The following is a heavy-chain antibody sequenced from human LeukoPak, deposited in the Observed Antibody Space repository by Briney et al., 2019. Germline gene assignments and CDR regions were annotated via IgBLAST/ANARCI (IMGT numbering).Heavy chain of an antibody. CDR3: AKDKSPMAGYYFDY. D-gene: IGHD5-24*01. CDR1: GFTFDDYA. CDR2: ISWNSGSI. J-gene: IGHJ4*02. Sequence: PGRSLRLSCAASGFTFDDYAMHWVRHAPGKGLEWVSGISWNSGSIGYADSVKGRFTISRDNAKNSLYLQMNSLRAEDTALYYCAKDKSPMAGYYFDYWGQGTLVTVSS. V-gene: IGHV3-9*01.